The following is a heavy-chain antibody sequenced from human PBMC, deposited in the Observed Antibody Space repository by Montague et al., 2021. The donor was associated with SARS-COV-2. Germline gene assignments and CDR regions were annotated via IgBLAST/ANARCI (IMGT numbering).Heavy chain of an antibody. CDR3: ARPQRGRYDSSGYLDF. CDR2: ISGSRGDT. D-gene: IGHD3-22*01. CDR1: GFALRDYS. V-gene: IGHV3-11*03. Sequence: SLRLSCAASGFALRDYSLRWVRQAPGKGPEWLAYISGSRGDTSYADSVKGRFTISTDNAKNSLYLQINSLRAEDTAVYYCARPQRGRYDSSGYLDFWGQGTLVTVSS. J-gene: IGHJ4*02.